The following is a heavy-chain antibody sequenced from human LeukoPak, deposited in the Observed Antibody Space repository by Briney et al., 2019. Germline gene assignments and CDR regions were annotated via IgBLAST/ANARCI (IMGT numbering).Heavy chain of an antibody. J-gene: IGHJ4*02. CDR3: ARGLGSGYDYYFDY. V-gene: IGHV1-18*01. CDR2: ISAYNGDT. Sequence: ASVKVSCKASGYTFTNYGISWVRQAPGQGLELMGWISAYNGDTNYAQKLQGRVTMTTDTSTSTAYMELRSLRSDDTAVYYCARGLGSGYDYYFDYWGQGTLVTVSS. D-gene: IGHD5-12*01. CDR1: GYTFTNYG.